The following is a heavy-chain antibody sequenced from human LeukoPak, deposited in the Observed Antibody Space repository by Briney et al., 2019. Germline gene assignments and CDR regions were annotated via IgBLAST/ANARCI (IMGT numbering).Heavy chain of an antibody. CDR2: IYYSGST. J-gene: IGHJ5*02. D-gene: IGHD4-23*01. CDR1: GGSISSYY. V-gene: IGHV4-59*01. CDR3: ARDLRWGYNWFDP. Sequence: SETLSLTCTVSGGSISSYYWSWIRQPPGKGLGWIGYIYYSGSTNYNPSLKSRVTISVDTSKNQFSLKLSSVTAADTAVYYCARDLRWGYNWFDPWGQGTLVTVSS.